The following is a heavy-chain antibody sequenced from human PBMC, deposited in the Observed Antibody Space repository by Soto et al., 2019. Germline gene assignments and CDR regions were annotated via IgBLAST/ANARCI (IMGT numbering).Heavy chain of an antibody. CDR1: GLTFSSYW. D-gene: IGHD4-4*01. J-gene: IGHJ6*02. Sequence: LRLSCAASGLTFSSYWMSWVRQAPGKGLEWVANIKQDGSEKYYVDSVKGRFTISRDNAKNSLYLQMNSLRAEDTAVYYCARDQTLQPDYSNYYYYYGMDVWGQGTTVTVSS. CDR3: ARDQTLQPDYSNYYYYYGMDV. V-gene: IGHV3-7*01. CDR2: IKQDGSEK.